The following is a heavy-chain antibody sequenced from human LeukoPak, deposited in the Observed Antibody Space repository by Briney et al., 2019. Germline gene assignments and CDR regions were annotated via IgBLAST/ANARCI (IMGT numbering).Heavy chain of an antibody. CDR1: GFTFSDHY. V-gene: IGHV3-72*01. D-gene: IGHD3-22*01. J-gene: IGHJ4*02. CDR3: ATAFYYDRSVIGY. Sequence: GGSLRLSCAASGFTFSDHYMDWVRQAPGKGLEWVGRTRNKANSYTTEYAAFVKGRFTISRDDSKNSLYLQMNSLKTEDTAVYYCATAFYYDRSVIGYWGQGTLVTVSS. CDR2: TRNKANSYTT.